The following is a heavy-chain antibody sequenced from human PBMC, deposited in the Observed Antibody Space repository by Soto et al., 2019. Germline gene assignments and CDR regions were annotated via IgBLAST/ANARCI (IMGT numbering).Heavy chain of an antibody. CDR1: GYSFTSYW. J-gene: IGHJ4*02. CDR3: ARLVMGSSWYYFDY. V-gene: IGHV5-10-1*01. Sequence: VESLKISCKCSGYSFTSYWISCFLQMPGKVLKWMGRIDPSDSYTNYSPSFQGHVTISADKSISTAYLQWSSLKASDTAMYYCARLVMGSSWYYFDYWGQGTLVTVSS. CDR2: IDPSDSYT. D-gene: IGHD6-13*01.